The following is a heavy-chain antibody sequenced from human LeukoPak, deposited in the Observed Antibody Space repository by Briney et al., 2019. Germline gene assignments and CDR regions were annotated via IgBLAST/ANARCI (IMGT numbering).Heavy chain of an antibody. D-gene: IGHD3-22*01. J-gene: IGHJ5*02. CDR1: GGSFSGYY. V-gene: IGHV4-34*01. Sequence: SETLSLTCAVYGGSFSGYYWSWIRQPPGKGLEWIGEINHSGSTNYNPSLKSRVTISVDTSKNRFSLKLSSVTAADTAVYYCARRWAVGSQWLLLYNWFDPWGQGTLVTVSS. CDR2: INHSGST. CDR3: ARRWAVGSQWLLLYNWFDP.